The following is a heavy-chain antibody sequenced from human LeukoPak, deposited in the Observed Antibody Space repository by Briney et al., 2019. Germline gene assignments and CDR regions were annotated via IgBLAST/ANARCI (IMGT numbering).Heavy chain of an antibody. D-gene: IGHD3-22*01. CDR2: INPNSGGT. V-gene: IGHV1-2*06. J-gene: IGHJ4*02. CDR3: ARGLYDSSGPPRRFDY. CDR1: GYTFTGYY. Sequence: GASVKVSCKASGYTFTGYYMHWVRQAPGQGLEWMGRINPNSGGTNYAQKFQGRVTMTRDTSISTAYMELSRLRSDDTAVYYCARGLYDSSGPPRRFDYWGQGTLVTVSS.